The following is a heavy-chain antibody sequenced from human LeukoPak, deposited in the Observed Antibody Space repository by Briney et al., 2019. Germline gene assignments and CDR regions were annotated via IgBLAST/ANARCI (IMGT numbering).Heavy chain of an antibody. J-gene: IGHJ4*02. CDR1: GFTFSNYW. Sequence: GESLRLSCAASGFTFSNYWMHWVRQAPGKGLVWVSRINSDGSSTSYADSVKGRFTISRDNAKNTLYLQMNSLRAEDTAVYYCARVLDGVGATRSFDYWGQGTLVTVSS. V-gene: IGHV3-74*01. D-gene: IGHD1-26*01. CDR3: ARVLDGVGATRSFDY. CDR2: INSDGSST.